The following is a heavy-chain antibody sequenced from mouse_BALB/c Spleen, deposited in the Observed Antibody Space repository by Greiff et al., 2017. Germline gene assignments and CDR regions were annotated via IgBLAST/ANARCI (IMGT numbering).Heavy chain of an antibody. CDR1: GYSITSDYA. V-gene: IGHV3-2*02. Sequence: EVKLMESGPGLVKPSQSLSLTCTVTGYSITSDYAWNWIRQFPGNKLEWMGYISYSGSTSYNPSLKSRISITRDTSKNQFFLQLNSVTTEDTATYYCARTYGSSSCFDYWGQGTTLTVSS. J-gene: IGHJ2*01. CDR2: ISYSGST. D-gene: IGHD1-1*01. CDR3: ARTYGSSSCFDY.